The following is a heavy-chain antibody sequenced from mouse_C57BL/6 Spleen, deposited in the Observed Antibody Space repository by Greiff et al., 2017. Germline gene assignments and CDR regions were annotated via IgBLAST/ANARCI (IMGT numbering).Heavy chain of an antibody. CDR1: GYTFTDYE. J-gene: IGHJ2*01. CDR3: TIGSAYYSNPDY. Sequence: VQLQQSGAELVRPGASVTLSCKASGYTFTDYEMHWVKQTPVHGLEWIGAIDPETGGTAYNQKFKGKAILTADKSSSTAYMERRSLTSEDSAVYYCTIGSAYYSNPDYWGQGTTLTVSS. CDR2: IDPETGGT. D-gene: IGHD2-5*01. V-gene: IGHV1-15*01.